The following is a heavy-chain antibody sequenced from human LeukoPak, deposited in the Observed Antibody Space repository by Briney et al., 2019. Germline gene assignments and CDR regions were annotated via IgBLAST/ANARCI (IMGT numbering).Heavy chain of an antibody. V-gene: IGHV1-8*01. CDR3: ARGPKWSGSYYYFDY. Sequence: ASVKASCNPSGHTFTSYDIIWGRQATGQRLEWMGWMHPNSGNAGYAQKFQGRVTITRNTSISTAYMELSSLRSEDTAVYYCARGPKWSGSYYYFDYWGQGTLVTVSS. D-gene: IGHD1-26*01. CDR1: GHTFTSYD. CDR2: MHPNSGNA. J-gene: IGHJ4*02.